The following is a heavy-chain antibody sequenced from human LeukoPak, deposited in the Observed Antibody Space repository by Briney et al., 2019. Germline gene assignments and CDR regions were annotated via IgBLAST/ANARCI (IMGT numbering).Heavy chain of an antibody. D-gene: IGHD3-22*01. J-gene: IGHJ4*02. CDR1: GFTFSSYA. V-gene: IGHV3-23*01. CDR3: AKDRAVPIVVVINRSFDY. CDR2: ISGSGGST. Sequence: HAGGSLRLSCAASGFTFSSYAMSWVRQAPGKGLEWVSAISGSGGSTYYADSVKGRFTISRDNSKNTLYLQMNSLRAEDTAVYYCAKDRAVPIVVVINRSFDYWGQGTLVTVSS.